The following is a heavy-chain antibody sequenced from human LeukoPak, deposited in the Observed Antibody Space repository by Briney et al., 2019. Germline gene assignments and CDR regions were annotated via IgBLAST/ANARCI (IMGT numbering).Heavy chain of an antibody. CDR1: GFTFDDYG. J-gene: IGHJ4*02. V-gene: IGHV3-20*04. Sequence: GGSLRLSCAASGFTFDDYGMSWVRQAPGKGLEWVSGINWSGGSTGYADSVKGRFTVSRDNTKNSLYLQMNSLRAEDTALYYCATLYDFWSAYYPNWGQGTLVTVSS. D-gene: IGHD3-3*01. CDR2: INWSGGST. CDR3: ATLYDFWSAYYPN.